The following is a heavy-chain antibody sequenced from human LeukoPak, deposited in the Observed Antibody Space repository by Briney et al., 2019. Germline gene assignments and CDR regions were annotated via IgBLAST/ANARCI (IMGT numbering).Heavy chain of an antibody. CDR2: ISSGGDSI. J-gene: IGHJ6*03. CDR1: GFTFNNYN. D-gene: IGHD3-10*01. V-gene: IGHV3-48*04. Sequence: GGSLRLSCAASGFTFNNYNMIWVRKAPGKGLEWLSYISSGGDSIYYADSVKGRFTISRDNAKNSVSLQMNSLRAEDTAVYYCASGSYGSGFYYFYYMDVWGKGTTVTVSS. CDR3: ASGSYGSGFYYFYYMDV.